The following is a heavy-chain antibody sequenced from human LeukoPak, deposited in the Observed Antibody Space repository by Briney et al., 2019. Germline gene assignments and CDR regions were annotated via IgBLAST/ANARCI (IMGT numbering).Heavy chain of an antibody. CDR1: GYAINIDYS. J-gene: IGHJ3*02. CDR3: ARLLMTLDAFDI. D-gene: IGHD2-21*02. CDR2: IYYSGST. V-gene: IGHV4-59*01. Sequence: SETLSLTCFVSGYAINIDYSWGWIRQPPGKGLEWIGYIYYSGSTNYNPSLKSRVTISVDTSKNQFSLKLSSVTAADTAVYYCARLLMTLDAFDIWGQGTMVTVSS.